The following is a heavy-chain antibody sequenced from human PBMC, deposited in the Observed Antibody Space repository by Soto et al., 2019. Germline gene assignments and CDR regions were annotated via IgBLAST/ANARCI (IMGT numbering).Heavy chain of an antibody. CDR2: IKSKTDGGTT. D-gene: IGHD3-10*01. Sequence: EVQLVESGGGLVKPGGTLRLSCAASGFTFSTAWMSWVRQAPGKGLEWVGRIKSKTDGGTTDYAALVKGRFTITRDDLNNTLYLQMNSLKTEVTAVYYCTTLMVRGVIHSGAFDYWGQGNLVTVSS. V-gene: IGHV3-15*01. CDR3: TTLMVRGVIHSGAFDY. CDR1: GFTFSTAW. J-gene: IGHJ4*02.